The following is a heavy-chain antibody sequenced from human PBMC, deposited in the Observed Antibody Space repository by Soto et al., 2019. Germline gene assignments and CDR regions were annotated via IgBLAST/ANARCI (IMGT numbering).Heavy chain of an antibody. V-gene: IGHV5-51*01. Sequence: GESLKISCKGSGYSFTSYWIGWVRQMPGKGLEWMGIIYPGDSDTRYSPSFQGQVTISADKSISTAYLQWSSLKASDTAMYYCAGPSGTGTTEYPKYGMDVWGQGTTVTVSS. CDR2: IYPGDSDT. CDR1: GYSFTSYW. D-gene: IGHD1-1*01. J-gene: IGHJ6*02. CDR3: AGPSGTGTTEYPKYGMDV.